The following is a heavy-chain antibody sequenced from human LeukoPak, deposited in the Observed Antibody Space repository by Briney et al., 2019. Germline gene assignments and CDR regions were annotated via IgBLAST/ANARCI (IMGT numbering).Heavy chain of an antibody. V-gene: IGHV1-46*01. CDR3: ATEVGATSIDY. CDR2: INPSGGST. Sequence: VASVKVSCKASGYTFTSYYMHWVRQAPGQGLEWMGIINPSGGSTSYAQKFQGRVTMTRDMSTSTVYMELSSLRSEDTAVYYCATEVGATSIDYWGQGTLVTVSS. D-gene: IGHD1-26*01. J-gene: IGHJ4*02. CDR1: GYTFTSYY.